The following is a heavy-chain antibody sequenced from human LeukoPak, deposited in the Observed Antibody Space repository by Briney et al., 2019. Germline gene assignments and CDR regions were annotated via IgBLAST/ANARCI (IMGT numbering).Heavy chain of an antibody. V-gene: IGHV3-7*01. CDR2: IKQDGSEK. Sequence: GGSLRLSCAASGFTFSSYWMSWVRQAPGKGLEWVANIKQDGSEKYYVDSVKGRFTISRDNAKNSLYLQMNSLRAEDTAVYYCAREGGYYDFWSGYPSNWGQGTLVTVSS. J-gene: IGHJ4*02. CDR1: GFTFSSYW. CDR3: AREGGYYDFWSGYPSN. D-gene: IGHD3-3*01.